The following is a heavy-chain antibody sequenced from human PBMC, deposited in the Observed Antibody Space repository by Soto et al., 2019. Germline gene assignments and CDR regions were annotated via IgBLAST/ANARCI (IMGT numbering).Heavy chain of an antibody. J-gene: IGHJ4*02. CDR1: GGSISSSSYY. CDR2: IYYSGST. V-gene: IGHV4-39*01. Sequence: PSETLSLTCTVSGGSISSSSYYWCWIRHPPGKGLEWIGSIYYSGSTYYNPSLKSRVTISVDTSKNQFSLKLSSVTAADTAVYYCARHFSVDYFDYWGQGALVTVSS. CDR3: ARHFSVDYFDY.